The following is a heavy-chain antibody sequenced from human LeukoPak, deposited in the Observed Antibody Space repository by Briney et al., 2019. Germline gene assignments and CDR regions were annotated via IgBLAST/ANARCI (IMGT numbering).Heavy chain of an antibody. V-gene: IGHV5-51*01. D-gene: IGHD2-2*01. J-gene: IGHJ5*02. CDR3: ARTDCSSTSCYGVNWFDP. CDR1: GYSFTSYW. CDR2: IYPGDSDT. Sequence: GESLKISCKGSGYSFTSYWIGWARQMPGKGLEWRGIIYPGDSDTRYSPSFQGQVTISADKSISTAYLQWSSLKASDTAMYYCARTDCSSTSCYGVNWFDPWGQGTLVTVSS.